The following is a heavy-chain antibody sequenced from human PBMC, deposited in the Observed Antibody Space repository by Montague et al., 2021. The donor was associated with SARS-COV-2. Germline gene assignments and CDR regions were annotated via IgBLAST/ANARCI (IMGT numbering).Heavy chain of an antibody. CDR3: VKVSQFLWLGQFARDAFDL. Sequence: SLRLSCAASGFSFNNFGIHWVRQAPDKGLEWVAVISYEGSKKKFADSVKGRFVISRDSSQNTVYLQMNSLRVEDTAMYYCVKVSQFLWLGQFARDAFDLWGQGTLVSVSS. CDR2: ISYEGSKK. V-gene: IGHV3-30*18. D-gene: IGHD3-10*01. CDR1: GFSFNNFG. J-gene: IGHJ3*01.